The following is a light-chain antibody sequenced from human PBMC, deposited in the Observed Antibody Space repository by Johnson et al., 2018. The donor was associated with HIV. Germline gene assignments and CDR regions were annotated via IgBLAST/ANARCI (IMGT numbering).Light chain of an antibody. J-gene: IGLJ1*01. CDR3: GTWDSSLSAYV. CDR1: SSNIGNNY. V-gene: IGLV1-51*01. Sequence: QSVLTHPPSVSAAPGQKVTISCSGSSSNIGNNYVSWYQQLPGTAPKLLIYDHNKRPSGIPDRFSASKSGTSATLGITGLQSGDEADYYCGTWDSSLSAYVFGTGTKVTVL. CDR2: DHN.